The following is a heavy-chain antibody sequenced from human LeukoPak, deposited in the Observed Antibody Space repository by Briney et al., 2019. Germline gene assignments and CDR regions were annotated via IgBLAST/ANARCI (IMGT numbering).Heavy chain of an antibody. J-gene: IGHJ3*02. V-gene: IGHV1-18*01. CDR3: ARDAAVVTAILDAFDI. Sequence: SVKVSCKASGYTFTSYGISWVRQAPGQGFEWMGWISAYNGNTNYAQKLQGRVIMTTDTSTSTAYMELKSLRSDDTAVYYCARDAAVVTAILDAFDIWGQGTMVTVSS. CDR1: GYTFTSYG. D-gene: IGHD2-21*02. CDR2: ISAYNGNT.